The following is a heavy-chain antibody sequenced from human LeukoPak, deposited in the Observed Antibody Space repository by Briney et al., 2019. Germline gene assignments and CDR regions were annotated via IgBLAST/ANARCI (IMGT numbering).Heavy chain of an antibody. CDR2: IYYSGST. D-gene: IGHD5-18*01. J-gene: IGHJ4*02. Sequence: SETLSLTCTVAGGSISSYYWSWIRQPPGKGLEWIGYIYYSGSTNYNPSLKSRVTISVDTSKNQFSLKLSSVTAADTAVYYCARQGYSYGYSDYWGQGTLVTVSS. CDR1: GGSISSYY. CDR3: ARQGYSYGYSDY. V-gene: IGHV4-59*08.